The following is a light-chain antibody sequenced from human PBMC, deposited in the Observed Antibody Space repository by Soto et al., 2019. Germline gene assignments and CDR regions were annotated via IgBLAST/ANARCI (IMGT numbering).Light chain of an antibody. CDR2: EVS. Sequence: QSALTQPASVSGSPGQSITISCTGTSSDVGAYNFVSWYQQHPGKAPKLIIFEVSDRPSGVSHRFSGSKSGNTASLTISGLQAEDEADYYCSSYTSISTLDVFGTGTKLTVL. J-gene: IGLJ1*01. V-gene: IGLV2-14*01. CDR3: SSYTSISTLDV. CDR1: SSDVGAYNF.